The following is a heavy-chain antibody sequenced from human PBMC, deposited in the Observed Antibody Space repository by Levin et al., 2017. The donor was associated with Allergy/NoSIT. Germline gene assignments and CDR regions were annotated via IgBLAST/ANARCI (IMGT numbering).Heavy chain of an antibody. V-gene: IGHV3-23*01. CDR1: GFTFSSYA. Sequence: GRSLRLSCAASGFTFSSYAMTWVRQAPGKGLERVATISDGGGSTYYADSVKGRLTISRDNSKNTLYLQMNSLTAEDTAVYYCAKGIRNGAQYYFDYWGQGTLVTVSS. D-gene: IGHD2-8*01. CDR3: AKGIRNGAQYYFDY. J-gene: IGHJ4*02. CDR2: ISDGGGST.